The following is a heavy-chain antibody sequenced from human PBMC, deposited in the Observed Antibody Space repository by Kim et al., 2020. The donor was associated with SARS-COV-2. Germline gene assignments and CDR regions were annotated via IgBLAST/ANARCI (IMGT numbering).Heavy chain of an antibody. Sequence: GVRTYYADSVKGRFTISRDNSKNTLFLQMSSLRAEDTAVYYCVSGWYGLDYWGQGTLVTVSS. D-gene: IGHD6-19*01. V-gene: IGHV3-64D*09. CDR2: GVRT. CDR3: VSGWYGLDY. J-gene: IGHJ4*02.